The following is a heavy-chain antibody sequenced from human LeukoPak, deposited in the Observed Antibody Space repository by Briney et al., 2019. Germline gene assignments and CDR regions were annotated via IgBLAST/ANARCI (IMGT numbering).Heavy chain of an antibody. CDR2: IIPIFGTA. CDR1: GGTFSSFA. CDR3: AAVAGPYDSGYYFDY. Sequence: SVKVSCKASGGTFSSFAISWVRQAPGQGLEWMGGIIPIFGTANYAQKFQGRVTITADESTSTAYMELSSLRSEDTAVYYCAAVAGPYDSGYYFDYWGQGTLVTVSS. J-gene: IGHJ4*02. D-gene: IGHD3-22*01. V-gene: IGHV1-69*13.